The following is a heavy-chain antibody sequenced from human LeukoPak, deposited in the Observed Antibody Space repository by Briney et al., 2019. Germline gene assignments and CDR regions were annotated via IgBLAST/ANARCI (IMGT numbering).Heavy chain of an antibody. V-gene: IGHV4-39*01. J-gene: IGHJ4*02. CDR1: GFTFSDHY. CDR3: ARLDWGSGGSGSFDY. D-gene: IGHD7-27*01. Sequence: GPLRLSCAASGFTFSDHYMSWIRQPPGKGLEWIGNIYYSGYTYYNPSLKGRVTISVDTSKNQLSLKLTSVTAADTAVYYCARLDWGSGGSGSFDYWGQGTLVTVSS. CDR2: IYYSGYT.